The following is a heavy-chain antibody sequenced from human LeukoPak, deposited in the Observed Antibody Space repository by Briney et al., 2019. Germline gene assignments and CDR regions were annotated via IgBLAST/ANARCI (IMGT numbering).Heavy chain of an antibody. D-gene: IGHD2-15*01. Sequence: PGGSLRLSCAASGFTFSGYRMSWVRQAPGKGLEWVSAISGSGGSTYYADSVKGRFTISRDNSKNTLYLQMNSLRAEDTAVYYCAKDMVVAPEDMTDWGQGTLVTVSS. CDR3: AKDMVVAPEDMTD. CDR2: ISGSGGST. J-gene: IGHJ4*02. V-gene: IGHV3-23*01. CDR1: GFTFSGYR.